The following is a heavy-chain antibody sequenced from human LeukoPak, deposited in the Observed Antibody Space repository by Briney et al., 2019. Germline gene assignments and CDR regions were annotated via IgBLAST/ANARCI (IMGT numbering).Heavy chain of an antibody. Sequence: GGSLRLSCAASGFTFSSYAMSWVRQAPGKGLEWVSAISGSGGSTYYADSVKGRFTISRDNSKNTLYLQMNSLRFEDTAVYYCARVSKPGWFDYYYMDVWGKGTTVIVSS. J-gene: IGHJ6*03. CDR2: ISGSGGST. V-gene: IGHV3-23*01. D-gene: IGHD3-10*01. CDR1: GFTFSSYA. CDR3: ARVSKPGWFDYYYMDV.